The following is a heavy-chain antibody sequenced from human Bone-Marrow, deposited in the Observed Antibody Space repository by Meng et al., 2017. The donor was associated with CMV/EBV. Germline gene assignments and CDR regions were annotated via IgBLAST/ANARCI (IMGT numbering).Heavy chain of an antibody. D-gene: IGHD1-26*01. CDR1: GFTFNAYG. CDR3: ARVNSGTYYTQYYYGMGV. CDR2: IKQDGSEK. Sequence: GGSLSLSCAASGFTFNAYGMTWVRQAPGKGLEWVANIKQDGSEKYYVDSVRGRFTISRDNAKNSLYVQMYSLRVEDTAVYYCARVNSGTYYTQYYYGMGVWGPGHTVTGSS. V-gene: IGHV3-7*04. J-gene: IGHJ6*01.